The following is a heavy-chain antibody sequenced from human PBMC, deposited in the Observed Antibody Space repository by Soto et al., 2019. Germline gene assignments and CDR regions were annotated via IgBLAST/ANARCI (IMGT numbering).Heavy chain of an antibody. CDR2: ISYDGSNK. D-gene: IGHD6-19*01. CDR3: AKAGQVAFDI. V-gene: IGHV3-30-3*01. CDR1: GFTFGSYA. J-gene: IGHJ3*02. Sequence: PGGSVRLSXAASGFTFGSYAMHWVRQAPGKGLEWVAVISYDGSNKYYADSVKGRFTISRDNSKNTLYLQMNSLRAEDTAVYYCAKAGQVAFDIWGQGTMVTVSS.